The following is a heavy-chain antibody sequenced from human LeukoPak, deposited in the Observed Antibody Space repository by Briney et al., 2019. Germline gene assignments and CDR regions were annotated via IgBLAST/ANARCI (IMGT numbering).Heavy chain of an antibody. D-gene: IGHD3-10*01. CDR1: GFTFSSYS. CDR3: AREPLYYYGSGTLPGLFDY. CDR2: ISSSSSYI. Sequence: KPGGSLRLSCAASGFTFSSYSMNWVRQAPGKGLEWVSSISSSSSYIYYADPVKGRFTISRDNAKNSLYLQMNSLRAEDTAVYYCAREPLYYYGSGTLPGLFDYWGQGTLVTVSS. V-gene: IGHV3-21*01. J-gene: IGHJ4*02.